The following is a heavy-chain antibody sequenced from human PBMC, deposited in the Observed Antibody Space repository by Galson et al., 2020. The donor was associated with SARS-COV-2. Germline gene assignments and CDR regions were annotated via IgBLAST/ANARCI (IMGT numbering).Heavy chain of an antibody. CDR2: VYYSGST. CDR1: GGPISSAGYY. V-gene: IGHV4-31*03. CDR3: ARAHSFFFDY. Sequence: ETSETLSLTCTVSGGPISSAGYYWSWIRQHPGKGREWIGYVYYSGSTDYNPSLKSRVTISGDTSKNQFSLKLSSVTAADTAVYYCARAHSFFFDYWGQGTLVTVSA. D-gene: IGHD1-26*01. J-gene: IGHJ4*02.